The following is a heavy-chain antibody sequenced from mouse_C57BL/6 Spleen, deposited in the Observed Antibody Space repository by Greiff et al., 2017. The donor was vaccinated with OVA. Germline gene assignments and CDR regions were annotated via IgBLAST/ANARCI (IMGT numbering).Heavy chain of an antibody. CDR1: GFSLTSYG. CDR3: ARNYYGSSPHWYFDV. J-gene: IGHJ1*03. CDR2: IWRGGST. Sequence: QVQLKESGPGLVQPSQSLSITCTVSGFSLTSYGVHWVRQSPGKGLEWLGVIWRGGSTDYNAAFISRLSISKDNSKSQVFFKMNSLQADDTAIYYCARNYYGSSPHWYFDVWGTGTTVTVSS. V-gene: IGHV2-2*01. D-gene: IGHD1-1*01.